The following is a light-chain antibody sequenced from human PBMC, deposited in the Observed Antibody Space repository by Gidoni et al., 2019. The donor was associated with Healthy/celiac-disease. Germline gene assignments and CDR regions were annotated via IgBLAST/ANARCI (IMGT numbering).Light chain of an antibody. CDR1: KLGDKY. CDR3: QAWDITTGV. J-gene: IGLJ1*01. CDR2: QDN. Sequence: SYELTQPPSVSVSPGQTASITCSGDKLGDKYACWYQQKPGQSPVLVIYQDNKRPSGIPERFSASNSGNTATLTISGTQAMDEADYYCQAWDITTGVFGTGTKVTVL. V-gene: IGLV3-1*01.